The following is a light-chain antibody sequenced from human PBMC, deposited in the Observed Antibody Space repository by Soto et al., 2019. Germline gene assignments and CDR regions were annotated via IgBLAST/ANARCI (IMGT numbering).Light chain of an antibody. CDR1: QSVSSN. J-gene: IGKJ2*01. CDR2: GAS. Sequence: EIVMTQSPATLSVSPGERATLSCRASQSVSSNLAWYQQKPGQAPRLLIYGASTRATGIPARFSGSGSVTGSTLNISSLPSEDVAVYYCQQYNTWPQTFGQGTKLEIK. V-gene: IGKV3-15*01. CDR3: QQYNTWPQT.